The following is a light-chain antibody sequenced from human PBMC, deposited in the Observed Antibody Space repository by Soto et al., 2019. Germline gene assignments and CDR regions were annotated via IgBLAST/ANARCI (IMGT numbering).Light chain of an antibody. CDR2: EVS. CDR3: ISYSSSSTHWV. V-gene: IGLV2-14*01. J-gene: IGLJ3*02. Sequence: QSALTQPASVSGSPGQSITISCTGTSSDVGGYNYVSWYQQHPGKAPKLMIYEVSNRPSGVSNHFSGSKSGNTASLTISGLQAEDEAHYYCISYSSSSTHWVFGGGTKLTVL. CDR1: SSDVGGYNY.